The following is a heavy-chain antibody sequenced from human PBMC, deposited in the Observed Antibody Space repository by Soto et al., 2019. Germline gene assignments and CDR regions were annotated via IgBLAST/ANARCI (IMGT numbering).Heavy chain of an antibody. CDR1: GFTFSSYA. V-gene: IGHV3-30-3*01. J-gene: IGHJ5*02. CDR3: ARGQSSSWTEFDP. D-gene: IGHD6-13*01. Sequence: GGSLRLSCAASGFTFSSYAMHWVRQAPGKGLEWVAVISYDGSNKYYADSVKGRFTISRDNSKNTLYLQMNSLRAEDTAVYYCARGQSSSWTEFDPWGQGTLVTVSS. CDR2: ISYDGSNK.